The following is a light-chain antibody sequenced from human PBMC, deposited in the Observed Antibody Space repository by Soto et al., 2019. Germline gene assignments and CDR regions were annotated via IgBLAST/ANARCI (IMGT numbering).Light chain of an antibody. CDR3: SSYTSSSXVV. CDR2: DVS. V-gene: IGLV2-14*03. CDR1: SSDVGGYNS. J-gene: IGLJ2*01. Sequence: QSVLTQPASVSGSPGQSITISCTGTSSDVGGYNSVSWYQQHPGKAPKLMIYDVSNRPSGVSNRFSGSKSVNTASLTISGLQAEDEADYYCSSYTSSSXVVXXXGTKLTXL.